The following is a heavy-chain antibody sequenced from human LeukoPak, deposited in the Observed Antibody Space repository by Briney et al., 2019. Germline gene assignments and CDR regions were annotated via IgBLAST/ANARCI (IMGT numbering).Heavy chain of an antibody. J-gene: IGHJ6*02. V-gene: IGHV4-61*02. CDR2: IYTSGST. CDR3: ARDATCSGGSCYRGYYYYGMDV. Sequence: SQTLSLICTVSGGSISSGSYYWSWIRQPAGKGLEWIGRIYTSGSTNYNPSLKSRVTISVDTSKNQFSLRLSSVTAADTAVYYCARDATCSGGSCYRGYYYYGMDVWGQGTTVTVSS. D-gene: IGHD2-15*01. CDR1: GGSISSGSYY.